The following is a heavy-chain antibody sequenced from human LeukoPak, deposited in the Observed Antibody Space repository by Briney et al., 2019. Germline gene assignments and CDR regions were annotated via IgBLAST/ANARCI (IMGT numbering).Heavy chain of an antibody. CDR2: ISGSGGST. D-gene: IGHD3-22*01. CDR3: ARETYYYDSSGYSAAFDI. V-gene: IGHV3-23*01. CDR1: GFTFSNYG. J-gene: IGHJ3*02. Sequence: GGSLRLSCAASGFTFSNYGMSWVRQAPGKGLEWVSGISGSGGSTYYADSVKGRFTISRDNAKNSLYLQMNSLRAEDTALYYCARETYYYDSSGYSAAFDIWGQGTMVTVSS.